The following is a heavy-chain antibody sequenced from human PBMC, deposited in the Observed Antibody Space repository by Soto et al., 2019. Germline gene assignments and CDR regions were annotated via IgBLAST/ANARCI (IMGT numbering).Heavy chain of an antibody. J-gene: IGHJ4*02. D-gene: IGHD2-2*01. V-gene: IGHV3-23*01. Sequence: GGSLRLSCAASGFTFSSYAMSWVRQAPGKGLEWVSAISGSGGSTYYADSVKGRFTISRDNSKNTLYLQMNSLRAEDTAVYYYAEDIVVVPAADYWGQGTLVTVSS. CDR3: AEDIVVVPAADY. CDR1: GFTFSSYA. CDR2: ISGSGGST.